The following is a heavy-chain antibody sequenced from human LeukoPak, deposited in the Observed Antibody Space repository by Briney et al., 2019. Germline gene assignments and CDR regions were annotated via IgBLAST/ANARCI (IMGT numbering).Heavy chain of an antibody. CDR2: LSGSGSKT. CDR3: AKDLHWGLDY. D-gene: IGHD7-27*01. J-gene: IGHJ4*02. Sequence: GGSLRLSCAASGFTFSSNYMSWVRQAPGKGLEWVSALSGSGSKTYYADSVKGRFTISRDSSKNTLYLRVNNLRAEDTAVYYCAKDLHWGLDYWGQGTLVTVSS. V-gene: IGHV3-23*01. CDR1: GFTFSSNY.